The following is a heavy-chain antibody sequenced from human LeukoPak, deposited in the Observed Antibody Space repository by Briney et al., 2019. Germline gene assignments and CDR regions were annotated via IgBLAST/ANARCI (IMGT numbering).Heavy chain of an antibody. CDR2: IYHSGST. D-gene: IGHD6-19*01. CDR1: GYSISSGYY. Sequence: SETLSLTCTVSGYSISSGYYWGWIRQPPGKGLEWIGSIYHSGSTYYNPSLKSRVTISVDTSKNQFSLKLSSVTAADTAVYYCARDRRWVSGWYGGSYFDYWGQGTLVTVSS. CDR3: ARDRRWVSGWYGGSYFDY. V-gene: IGHV4-38-2*02. J-gene: IGHJ4*02.